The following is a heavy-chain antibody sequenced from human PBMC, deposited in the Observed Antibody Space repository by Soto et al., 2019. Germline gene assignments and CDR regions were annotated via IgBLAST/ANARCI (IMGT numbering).Heavy chain of an antibody. CDR2: IYWDDDE. J-gene: IGHJ5*01. Sequence: QITLKESGPTLVKPTQTLTLTCTFSGFSLSSRGVGVGWIRQPPGKALEWLALIYWDDDERYSPSLRSRLTIPKDPSKNQVVLTMTNMDPVDTATYYCAHDSSGLYGFDFWGPGTLVTVSS. D-gene: IGHD6-19*01. CDR1: GFSLSSRGVG. CDR3: AHDSSGLYGFDF. V-gene: IGHV2-5*02.